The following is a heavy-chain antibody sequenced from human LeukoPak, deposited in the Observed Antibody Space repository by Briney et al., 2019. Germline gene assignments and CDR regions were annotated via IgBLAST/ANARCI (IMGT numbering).Heavy chain of an antibody. CDR1: VFTFSSYG. Sequence: GGSLRPSCAASVFTFSSYGMYWVRQAPGKGLEWVAFIRSDGNKKYYADSVKGRFTISRDNSRNTLYLQMNSLRTEDTAVYYCAKDLNYGELVDSWGKGTLVTVSS. V-gene: IGHV3-30*02. J-gene: IGHJ4*02. D-gene: IGHD4-17*01. CDR2: IRSDGNKK. CDR3: AKDLNYGELVDS.